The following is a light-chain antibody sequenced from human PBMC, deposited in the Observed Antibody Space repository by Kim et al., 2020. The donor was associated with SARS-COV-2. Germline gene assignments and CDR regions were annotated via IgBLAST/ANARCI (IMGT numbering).Light chain of an antibody. Sequence: SLGKSVTSSCTGSSSDVGAGHYVSWYRHHPDKAPKLMIYDVNLRPSRVSSRFSGSKSGNTASLTISGLQAEDEADYYCSTYTDSVMFGGGTQLTVL. V-gene: IGLV2-14*03. CDR3: STYTDSVM. J-gene: IGLJ3*02. CDR1: SSDVGAGHY. CDR2: DVN.